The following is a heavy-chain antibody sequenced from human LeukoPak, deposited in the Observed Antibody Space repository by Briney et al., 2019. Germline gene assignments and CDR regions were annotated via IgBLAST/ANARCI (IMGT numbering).Heavy chain of an antibody. CDR3: ARDPAAYDSSGYFSY. J-gene: IGHJ4*02. CDR1: GFTFSSYA. V-gene: IGHV3-30-3*01. D-gene: IGHD3-22*01. Sequence: PGGSLRLSCAASGFTFSSYAMHWVRQAPGKGLEWVAVISYDGSNKYYADSVKGRFTISRDNSKNTLYLQMNSLRAEDTAVYYCARDPAAYDSSGYFSYWGQGTLVTVSS. CDR2: ISYDGSNK.